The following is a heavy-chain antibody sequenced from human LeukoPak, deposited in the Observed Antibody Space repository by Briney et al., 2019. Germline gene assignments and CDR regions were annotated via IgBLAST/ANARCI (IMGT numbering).Heavy chain of an antibody. J-gene: IGHJ5*02. CDR1: GFTFSSYS. D-gene: IGHD3-22*01. V-gene: IGHV3-21*01. CDR3: ARAKVVVIDPWFDP. Sequence: GESLRLSCAASGFTFSSYSMTWVRQAPGKGLEWVSSISSSSSYIYYADSVKGRFTISRDNAKNSLYLQMNSLRAEDTAVYYCARAKVVVIDPWFDPWGQGTLVTVSS. CDR2: ISSSSSYI.